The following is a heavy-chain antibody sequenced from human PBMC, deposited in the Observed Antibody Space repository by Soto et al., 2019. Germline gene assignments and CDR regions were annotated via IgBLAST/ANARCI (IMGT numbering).Heavy chain of an antibody. CDR2: IHSSGSI. J-gene: IGHJ1*01. Sequence: LSLTCTVSGGSISSDDYYWSWIRQAPGRGLEWIGYIHSSGSIYYNPSLKSRATMSIDTAGNQFSLKVSSVTVADTAVYYCARDLDGLHDDTSGPFPRPGWGQGTMVTVSS. CDR3: ARDLDGLHDDTSGPFPRPG. V-gene: IGHV4-30-4*01. D-gene: IGHD3-22*01. CDR1: GGSISSDDYY.